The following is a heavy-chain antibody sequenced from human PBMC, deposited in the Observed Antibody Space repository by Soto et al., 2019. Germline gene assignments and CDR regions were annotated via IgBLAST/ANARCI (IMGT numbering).Heavy chain of an antibody. CDR3: AVDPFSSGWYALDY. Sequence: GASVKVSCKASGYTFTGYYMHWVRQAPGQGLEWKGWINPNSGGTNYAQKFQGWVTMTRDTSISTAYMDLSRLRSDDTAVYYCAVDPFSSGWYALDYWGQGTLVTVSS. CDR1: GYTFTGYY. D-gene: IGHD6-19*01. J-gene: IGHJ4*02. CDR2: INPNSGGT. V-gene: IGHV1-2*04.